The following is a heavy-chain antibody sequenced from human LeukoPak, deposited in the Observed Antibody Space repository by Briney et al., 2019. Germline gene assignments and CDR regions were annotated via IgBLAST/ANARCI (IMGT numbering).Heavy chain of an antibody. CDR1: GGSFSGYY. CDR3: ARGDCSSTSCYPGYYYGMDV. CDR2: INHSGST. J-gene: IGHJ6*02. V-gene: IGHV4-34*01. D-gene: IGHD2-2*01. Sequence: SETLSLTCAAHGGSFSGYYWSWIRQPPGKGLEWIGEINHSGSTNYNPSLKSRVTISVDTSKNQFSLKLSSVTAADTAVYYCARGDCSSTSCYPGYYYGMDVWGQGTTVTVSS.